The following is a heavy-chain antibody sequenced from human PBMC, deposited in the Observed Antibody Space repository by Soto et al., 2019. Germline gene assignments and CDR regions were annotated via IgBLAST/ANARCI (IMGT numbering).Heavy chain of an antibody. CDR3: VRGDRHSGIYTGDS. Sequence: QVQLVQSGAEVKKPGASVKVSCKASGYTFTSYDIHWVRQATGQGLEWMGWMDPYRANTGYAQKFQGRVDMTMDTSITTAYMELSSLSSEYSAVYYWVRGDRHSGIYTGDSWGQGALVTVSS. V-gene: IGHV1-8*01. J-gene: IGHJ4*02. D-gene: IGHD1-26*01. CDR1: GYTFTSYD. CDR2: MDPYRANT.